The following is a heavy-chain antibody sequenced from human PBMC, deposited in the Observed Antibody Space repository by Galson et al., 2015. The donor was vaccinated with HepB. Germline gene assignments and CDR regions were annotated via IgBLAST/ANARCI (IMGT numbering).Heavy chain of an antibody. CDR1: GSTFSDYY. J-gene: IGHJ4*02. CDR2: ISSSSSYT. V-gene: IGHV3-11*06. Sequence: SLRLSCAASGSTFSDYYMSWIRQAPGKGLEWVSYISSSSSYTNYADSVKGRFTISRDNAKNSLYLQMNSLRAEDTAVYYCARIAVAGIKDFDYWGQGTLVTVSS. D-gene: IGHD6-19*01. CDR3: ARIAVAGIKDFDY.